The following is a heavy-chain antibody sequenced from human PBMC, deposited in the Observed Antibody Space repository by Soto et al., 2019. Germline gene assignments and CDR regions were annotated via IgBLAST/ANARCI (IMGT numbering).Heavy chain of an antibody. CDR2: ISSSNRTI. D-gene: IGHD2-2*01. CDR1: GFTFRSYS. Sequence: PGGSLRLSCAASGFTFRSYSMNWVRQAPGKGLEWVSYISSSNRTINYADSVKGRFIISRDNAKNSLYLQMNSLRAEDTAVYYCARHCSSTSCLDAFDIWGQGTMVTVSS. J-gene: IGHJ3*02. CDR3: ARHCSSTSCLDAFDI. V-gene: IGHV3-48*01.